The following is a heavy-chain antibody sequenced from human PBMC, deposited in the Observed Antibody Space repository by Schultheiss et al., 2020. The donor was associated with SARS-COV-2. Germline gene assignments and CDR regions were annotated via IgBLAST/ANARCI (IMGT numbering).Heavy chain of an antibody. CDR1: GGSISSYY. J-gene: IGHJ5*02. Sequence: SQTLSLTCTVSGGSISSYYWSWIRQPPGKGLEWIGYIYYSGSTYYNPSLKSRVTISVDRSKNQFSLKLSSVTAADTAVYYCARGAAAAGILSWFDPWGQGTLVTVSS. V-gene: IGHV4-59*12. CDR2: IYYSGST. CDR3: ARGAAAAGILSWFDP. D-gene: IGHD6-13*01.